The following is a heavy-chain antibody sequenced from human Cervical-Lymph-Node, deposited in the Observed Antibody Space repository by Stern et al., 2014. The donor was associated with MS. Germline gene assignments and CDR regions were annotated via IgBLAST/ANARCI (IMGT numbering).Heavy chain of an antibody. J-gene: IGHJ4*02. D-gene: IGHD5-18*01. CDR3: AKDLHSYGYCSDY. V-gene: IGHV3-30*18. Sequence: VQLVESGGGVVQPGRSLRLSCAASGFTFSNYGIHWVRQAPGKGLEWVAIISYAGSNKYYADSVKGRFTISRDNSKNTLYLQMNSLRDEDTAVYYCAKDLHSYGYCSDYWGQGALVTVSS. CDR1: GFTFSNYG. CDR2: ISYAGSNK.